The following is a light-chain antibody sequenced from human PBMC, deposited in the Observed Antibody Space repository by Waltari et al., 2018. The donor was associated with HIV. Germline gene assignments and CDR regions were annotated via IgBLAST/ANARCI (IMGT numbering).Light chain of an antibody. J-gene: IGLJ3*02. CDR3: SSYTTSSTWV. CDR1: TSDIGSYNR. Sequence: QSALTQPPSVSGSLGHSVTLSCTGTTSDIGSYNRFSWYQQPPGTAPKLILYEVNHRPSGVPVRFSGSKSGNTASLTISGLQAEDETDYFCSSYTTSSTWVFGGGTRLTVL. V-gene: IGLV2-18*02. CDR2: EVN.